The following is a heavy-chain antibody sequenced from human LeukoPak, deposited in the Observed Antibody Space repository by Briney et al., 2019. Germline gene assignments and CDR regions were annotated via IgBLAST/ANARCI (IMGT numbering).Heavy chain of an antibody. D-gene: IGHD2-15*01. CDR1: GFTVSNNY. Sequence: PGGSLRLSCGASGFTVSNNYMSWVRQAPGKGLEWVSVIYSGGSTYYTDSVNGRFTISRGNFKNTLYLQMNNLIAEDTAVYYWARGVGSYCSGGACYLDYWGQGTLVTVSS. CDR2: IYSGGST. J-gene: IGHJ4*02. V-gene: IGHV3-66*01. CDR3: ARGVGSYCSGGACYLDY.